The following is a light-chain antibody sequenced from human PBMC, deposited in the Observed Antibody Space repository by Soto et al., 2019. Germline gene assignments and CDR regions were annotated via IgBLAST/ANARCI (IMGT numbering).Light chain of an antibody. CDR1: QSVSTN. CDR3: QQYNNWPPLT. Sequence: IVMTQSPATLSVSPGERATLSSRASQSVSTNLAWYQQKPGQAPRLLIYGASTRATGIPARFSGSGSGTDFTLTISSLQSEDFAVYYCQQYNNWPPLTFGGGTKVEIK. J-gene: IGKJ4*01. V-gene: IGKV3-15*01. CDR2: GAS.